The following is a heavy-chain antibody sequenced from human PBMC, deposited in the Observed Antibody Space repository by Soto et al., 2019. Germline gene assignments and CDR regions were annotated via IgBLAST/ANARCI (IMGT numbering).Heavy chain of an antibody. CDR1: GGSISSSNW. J-gene: IGHJ6*02. CDR2: IYHSEST. V-gene: IGHV4-4*02. Sequence: QVQLQESGPGLVKPSGTLSLTCAVSGGSISSSNWWSWVRQPPGKGLEWIGEIYHSESTNYNPSLHNRGTLSVDKSKHQFCLKLSTVTAADTAVYYCERDGPYSSSWYPHYYYYYGMDVWGQGTTVTVSS. CDR3: ERDGPYSSSWYPHYYYYYGMDV. D-gene: IGHD6-13*01.